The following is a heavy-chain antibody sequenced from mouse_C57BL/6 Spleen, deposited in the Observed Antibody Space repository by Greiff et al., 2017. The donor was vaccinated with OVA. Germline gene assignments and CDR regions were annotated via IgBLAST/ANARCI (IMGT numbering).Heavy chain of an antibody. J-gene: IGHJ4*01. V-gene: IGHV1-42*01. D-gene: IGHD4-1*01. Sequence: EVQLQQSGPELVKPGASVKISCKASGYSFTGYYMNWVKQSPEKSLEWIGEINPSTGGTTYNQKFKAKATLTVDKSSSTAYMQLKSLTSEDSAVYYCASGSPYYYAMDYWGQGTSVTVSS. CDR3: ASGSPYYYAMDY. CDR1: GYSFTGYY. CDR2: INPSTGGT.